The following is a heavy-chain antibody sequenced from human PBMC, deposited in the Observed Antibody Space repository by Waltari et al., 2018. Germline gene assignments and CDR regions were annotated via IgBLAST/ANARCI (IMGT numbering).Heavy chain of an antibody. V-gene: IGHV4-39*01. Sequence: QLQLQESGPGLVKPSETLSLTCTVSGGSISTTTDYWGWIRQPPGKGLEGIGSISYSGSTSYNTALNSRVTMSVDTSKTQFSLKLNSVTAADTAVYYCARQATDTYYYYYMDVWGKGTTVTVSS. J-gene: IGHJ6*03. CDR3: ARQATDTYYYYYMDV. CDR1: GGSISTTTDY. CDR2: ISYSGST. D-gene: IGHD2-21*02.